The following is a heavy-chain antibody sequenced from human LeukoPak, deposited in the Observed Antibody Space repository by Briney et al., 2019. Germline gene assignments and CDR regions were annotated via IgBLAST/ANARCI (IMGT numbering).Heavy chain of an antibody. CDR2: ISGSGGST. D-gene: IGHD3-10*01. CDR3: AKGLWFGELFLGDYYFDY. Sequence: GGSLRLSCAASGFTFSDYYMSWIRQAPGKGLEWVSAISGSGGSTYYADSVKGRFTISRDNSKNTLYLQMNSLRAEDTAVYYCAKGLWFGELFLGDYYFDYWGQGTLVTVSS. V-gene: IGHV3-23*01. CDR1: GFTFSDYY. J-gene: IGHJ4*02.